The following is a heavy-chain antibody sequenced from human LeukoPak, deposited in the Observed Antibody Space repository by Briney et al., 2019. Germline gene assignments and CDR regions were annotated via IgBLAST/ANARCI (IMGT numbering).Heavy chain of an antibody. V-gene: IGHV3-30-3*01. D-gene: IGHD3-10*01. J-gene: IGHJ4*02. Sequence: GGSLRLSCAASGFTFSSYAMHWVRQAPGKGLEWVAVISYDGSNKYYADSVKGRFTISRDNSKNTLYLQMNSLRAEDTAVYYCAKDRGHHKDYWGQGTLVTVSS. CDR3: AKDRGHHKDY. CDR1: GFTFSSYA. CDR2: ISYDGSNK.